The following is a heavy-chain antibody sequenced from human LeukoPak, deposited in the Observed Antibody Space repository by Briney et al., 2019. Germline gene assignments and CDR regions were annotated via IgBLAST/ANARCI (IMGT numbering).Heavy chain of an antibody. V-gene: IGHV3-30*03. J-gene: IGHJ4*02. D-gene: IGHD3-3*01. Sequence: GGSLRLSCAASGFTFSSYGMHWVRQVPGKGLEWVAVISYDGSNKYYADSVKGRFTISRDNSKNTLYLQMNSLRAEDTAVYYCARDLAPDYDFWRDYWGQGTLVTVSS. CDR1: GFTFSSYG. CDR3: ARDLAPDYDFWRDY. CDR2: ISYDGSNK.